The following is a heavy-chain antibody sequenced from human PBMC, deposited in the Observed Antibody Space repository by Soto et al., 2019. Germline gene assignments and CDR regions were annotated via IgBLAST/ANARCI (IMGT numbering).Heavy chain of an antibody. J-gene: IGHJ4*02. CDR3: ARARGARYFVY. V-gene: IGHV4-30-4*01. Sequence: SETLSLTCTVSGGSISSGDYYWSWIRQPPGKGLEWIGYIYYSGSTYYNPSLKSRVTISVDTSKNQFSLKLSSVTAADTAVYYCARARGARYFVYWGQATLVTVSS. CDR2: IYYSGST. CDR1: GGSISSGDYY. D-gene: IGHD2-15*01.